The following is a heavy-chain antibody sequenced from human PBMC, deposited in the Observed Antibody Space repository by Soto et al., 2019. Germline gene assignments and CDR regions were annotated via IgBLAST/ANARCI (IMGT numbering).Heavy chain of an antibody. D-gene: IGHD2-2*02. CDR3: ARGKGPRYCSSTSCYSVNYYYYMDV. Sequence: SETLSLTCAVYGGSFSGYYWSWIRQPPGKGLEWIGEINHSGSTNYNPSLKSRVTISVDTSKNQFSLKLSSVTAADTAVYYCARGKGPRYCSSTSCYSVNYYYYMDVWGKGTTVTVSS. J-gene: IGHJ6*03. CDR2: INHSGST. V-gene: IGHV4-34*01. CDR1: GGSFSGYY.